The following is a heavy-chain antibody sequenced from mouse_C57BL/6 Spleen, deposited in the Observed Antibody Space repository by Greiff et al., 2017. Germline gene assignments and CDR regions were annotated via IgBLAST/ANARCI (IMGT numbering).Heavy chain of an antibody. J-gene: IGHJ2*01. CDR1: GYTFTDYE. CDR2: IDPETGGT. V-gene: IGHV1-15*01. Sequence: QVQLQQSGAELVRPGASVTLSCKASGYTFTDYEMHWVKQTPVHGLEWIGAIDPETGGTAYNQKFKGKAILTADKSSSTAYMGLRSLTSEDSAVYYCTRSMITTVFDYWGQGTTLTVSS. CDR3: TRSMITTVFDY. D-gene: IGHD1-1*01.